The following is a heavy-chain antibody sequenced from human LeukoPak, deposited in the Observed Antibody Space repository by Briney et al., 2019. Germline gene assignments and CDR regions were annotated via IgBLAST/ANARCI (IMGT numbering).Heavy chain of an antibody. CDR3: ATQTYWGYQLWGFDS. Sequence: NPSETLSLTCTVSGGSISSGDYYWSWIRQPPGKGLEWIGYIYYSGSTYYNPSLKSRVTISVDTSKNQFSLKLSSVTAADTAVYYCATQTYWGYQLWGFDSWGQGTLVTVSS. CDR2: IYYSGST. V-gene: IGHV4-30-4*08. J-gene: IGHJ5*01. D-gene: IGHD2-2*01. CDR1: GGSISSGDYY.